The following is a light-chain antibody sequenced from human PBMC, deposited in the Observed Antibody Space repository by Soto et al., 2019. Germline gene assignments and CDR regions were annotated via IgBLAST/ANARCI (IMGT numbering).Light chain of an antibody. CDR3: QQYNSYAAFT. J-gene: IGKJ3*01. V-gene: IGKV1-5*01. Sequence: DIQMTQSPSTLSASVGDRVTITCRASQSISTWLAWYQQKPGKAPKLLIYEASSLESGVPSRFSGSGSGTEFTFTIDSLQPDDFATYYCQQYNSYAAFTFGPGTKVDIK. CDR1: QSISTW. CDR2: EAS.